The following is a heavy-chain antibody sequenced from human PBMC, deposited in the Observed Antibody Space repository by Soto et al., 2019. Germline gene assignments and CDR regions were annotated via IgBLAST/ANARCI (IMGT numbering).Heavy chain of an antibody. J-gene: IGHJ6*02. CDR2: IWYDGSNK. Sequence: QVQLVESGGGVVQPGRSLRLSCAASGFTFSSYGMHWVGQAPGKGLEWVAVIWYDGSNKYYADSVKGRFTISRDHSKNTLYLQMTSLSAEDTAVYYCARDHNYGMDVWGQGTTVAVSS. V-gene: IGHV3-33*01. CDR3: ARDHNYGMDV. CDR1: GFTFSSYG.